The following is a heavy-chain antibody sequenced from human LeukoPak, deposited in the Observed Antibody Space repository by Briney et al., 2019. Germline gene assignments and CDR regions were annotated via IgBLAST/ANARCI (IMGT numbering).Heavy chain of an antibody. Sequence: GGSLRLSCAASGFTFSDYYMSWIRQAPGKGLEWVSYIRTSGTTIYHADSVKGRFTISRDNAKRSVYLQMNSLGVEDTAVYYCARDIHSVAFDIWGQGTMVTVSS. V-gene: IGHV3-11*04. CDR1: GFTFSDYY. CDR3: ARDIHSVAFDI. CDR2: IRTSGTTI. J-gene: IGHJ3*02.